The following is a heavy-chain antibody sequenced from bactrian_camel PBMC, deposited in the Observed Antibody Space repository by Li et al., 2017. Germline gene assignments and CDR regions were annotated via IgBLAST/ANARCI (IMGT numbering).Heavy chain of an antibody. D-gene: IGHD4*01. CDR1: GYSEGLHC. CDR3: ATLSRAGSWDIETAGTACVFKASSV. CDR2: IDTGGHRT. J-gene: IGHJ4*01. Sequence: HVQLVESGGGSVQAGGSLRLSCVASGYSEGLHCMAWFRQGLGNKREGVTMIDTGGHRTYYADSVKGRFTISKDNAKSTVYLQMNSLKVEDTAMYYCATLSRAGSWDIETAGTACVFKASSVWGQGTQVTVS. V-gene: IGHV3S63*01.